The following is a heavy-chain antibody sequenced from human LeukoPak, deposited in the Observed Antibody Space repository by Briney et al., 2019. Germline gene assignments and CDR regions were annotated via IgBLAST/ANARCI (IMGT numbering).Heavy chain of an antibody. J-gene: IGHJ4*02. CDR2: IYYNGSA. D-gene: IGHD5-18*01. V-gene: IGHV4-39*07. Sequence: PSETLSLTCTVSGGSISSSSYYWGWIRQPPGKGLEWIGSIYYNGSAYYNPSLKSRVTISVDTSKNQFSLKLSSVTAADMAVYYCARAPSWIQPTDYWGQGTLVTVSS. CDR1: GGSISSSSYY. CDR3: ARAPSWIQPTDY.